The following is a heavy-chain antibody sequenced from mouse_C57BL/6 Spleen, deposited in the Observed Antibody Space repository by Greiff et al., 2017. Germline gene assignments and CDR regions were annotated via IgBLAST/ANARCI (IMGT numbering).Heavy chain of an antibody. CDR3: AREGFITTVVRYFDY. Sequence: VQLQQSGAELVKPGASVKLSCKASGYTFTSYWMQWVKQRPGQGLEWIGEIDPSDSYTNYNQKFKGKATLTVDTSSSTAYMQLSSLTSEDSAVYYCAREGFITTVVRYFDYWGQGTSLTVSS. V-gene: IGHV1-50*01. CDR1: GYTFTSYW. CDR2: IDPSDSYT. J-gene: IGHJ2*02. D-gene: IGHD1-1*01.